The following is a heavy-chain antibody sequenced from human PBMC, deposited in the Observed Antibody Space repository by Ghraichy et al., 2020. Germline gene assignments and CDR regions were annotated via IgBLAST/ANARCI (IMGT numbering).Heavy chain of an antibody. V-gene: IGHV3-48*03. CDR1: GFTFSSYE. D-gene: IGHD5-18*01. CDR2: ISSSGSTI. J-gene: IGHJ4*02. CDR3: ARGYSYGPTDY. Sequence: GESLNISCAASGFTFSSYEMNWVRQAPGKGLEWVSYISSSGSTIYYADSVKGRFTISRDNAKNSLYLQMNSLRAEDTAVYYCARGYSYGPTDYWGQGTLVTVSS.